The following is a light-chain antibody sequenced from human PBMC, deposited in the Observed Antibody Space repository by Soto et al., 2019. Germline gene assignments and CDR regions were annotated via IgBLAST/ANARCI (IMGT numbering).Light chain of an antibody. J-gene: IGKJ5*01. V-gene: IGKV1-39*01. Sequence: IQLTQSPSSLSASVGDRVTITCRASQGIRSYLAWYQQKPGKVPKLLIYAASSLQSGVPSRFSGSGSGTDFTLTISSLQPEDFATYYCQQSYSTPPITFGQGTRLEIK. CDR1: QGIRSY. CDR3: QQSYSTPPIT. CDR2: AAS.